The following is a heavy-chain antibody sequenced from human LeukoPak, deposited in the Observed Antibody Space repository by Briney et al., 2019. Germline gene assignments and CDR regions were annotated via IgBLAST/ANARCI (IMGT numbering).Heavy chain of an antibody. Sequence: GGSLRLSCAASGFTFSNYWMTWVRQAPGKGPEWVASIKQDGSEKYHVDSVRGRFTVSRDNPKNSLYLQMNSLRGEDTAVYYCATGIYSGYWGQGTLVTVSS. CDR1: GFTFSNYW. CDR2: IKQDGSEK. J-gene: IGHJ4*02. D-gene: IGHD3-10*01. V-gene: IGHV3-7*01. CDR3: ATGIYSGY.